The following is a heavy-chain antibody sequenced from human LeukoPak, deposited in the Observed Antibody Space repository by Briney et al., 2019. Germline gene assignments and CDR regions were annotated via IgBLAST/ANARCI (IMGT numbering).Heavy chain of an antibody. CDR3: AKDLSYGMDV. V-gene: IGHV3-23*01. Sequence: GGSLRLSCAASGFTFSSYAMSWVCQAPGKGLEWVSALSGSGGSTYYADSVKGRFTISRDNSKNTLYLQMNSLRAEDTAVYYCAKDLSYGMDVWGQGTTVTVSS. J-gene: IGHJ6*02. CDR2: LSGSGGST. CDR1: GFTFSSYA.